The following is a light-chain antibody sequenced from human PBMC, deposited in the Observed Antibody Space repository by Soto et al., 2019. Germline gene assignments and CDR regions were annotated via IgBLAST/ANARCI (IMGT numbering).Light chain of an antibody. CDR1: SSGVGGYSY. Sequence: QSALTQPRSVSGSPGQSVTISCTGTSSGVGGYSYVSWYQQHPGKAPKLMIYDVSKRPSWVPDRFSGSKSGNTASLTISGLQADDEADYYCCSSAGSYSYVYGTGTKLTVL. CDR2: DVS. J-gene: IGLJ1*01. V-gene: IGLV2-11*01. CDR3: CSSAGSYSYV.